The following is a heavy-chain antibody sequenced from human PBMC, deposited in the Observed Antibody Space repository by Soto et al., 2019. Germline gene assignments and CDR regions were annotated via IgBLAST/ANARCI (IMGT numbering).Heavy chain of an antibody. J-gene: IGHJ6*02. CDR2: ISYDGSKK. Sequence: QVQLVESGGGVVQPGRSLRLSCAASGFTFDNYGLHWVRQAPGQGLERVAVISYDGSKKFYADSVTGRFTISRDNSKNTLYLQMNTLRVEDTAVYYCAKDLDVVVVVTATRGLDVWGQGTTVTVSS. CDR3: AKDLDVVVVVTATRGLDV. D-gene: IGHD2-15*01. CDR1: GFTFDNYG. V-gene: IGHV3-30*18.